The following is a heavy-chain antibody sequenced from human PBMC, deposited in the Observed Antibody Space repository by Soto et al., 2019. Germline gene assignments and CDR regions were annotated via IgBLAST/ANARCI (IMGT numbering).Heavy chain of an antibody. D-gene: IGHD1-26*01. J-gene: IGHJ4*02. V-gene: IGHV2-26*01. CDR3: ARALREGLPIYSFDS. Sequence: QVTLKESGPVLVKPTETLTLTCSVSGFSLSKARMGVSWIRQPPGKALEWLAHIFWNDERSYNTSLKSRLTISRDTSKSQVVLTMTNVDPVDTGTYSCARALREGLPIYSFDSWGQGTLVTVSS. CDR1: GFSLSKARMG. CDR2: IFWNDER.